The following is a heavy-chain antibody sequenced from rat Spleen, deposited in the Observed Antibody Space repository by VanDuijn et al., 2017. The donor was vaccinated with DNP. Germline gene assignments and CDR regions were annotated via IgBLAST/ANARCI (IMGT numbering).Heavy chain of an antibody. CDR3: ARLGDYSGDRFDY. CDR1: GFTFSAYY. CDR2: IGSPAYAP. V-gene: IGHV5-25*01. J-gene: IGHJ2*01. Sequence: EVRLVESGGGLVQPGRSLKLSCAASGFTFSAYYMAWVRQAPAKGLEWVAYIGSPAYAPYYTDSVKGRFTISRDNAKSTLYLQMDSLRSEDTATYYCARLGDYSGDRFDYWGQGVMVTVSS. D-gene: IGHD1-1*01.